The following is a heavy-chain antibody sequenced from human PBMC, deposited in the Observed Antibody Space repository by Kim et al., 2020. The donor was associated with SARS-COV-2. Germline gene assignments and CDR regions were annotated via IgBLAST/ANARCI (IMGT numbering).Heavy chain of an antibody. CDR1: GFTFSIYA. J-gene: IGHJ4*02. D-gene: IGHD2-2*01. CDR3: ARGFCSSTTCFDFDY. V-gene: IGHV3-23*01. Sequence: GGSLRLSCAASGFTFSIYAMSWVRQAPGKGLEWVSAISGSDGSTHYADSVKGRFTISRDNFKNTLYLQMSTLRAEDTAVYYCARGFCSSTTCFDFDYWGQGTLVTVSS. CDR2: ISGSDGST.